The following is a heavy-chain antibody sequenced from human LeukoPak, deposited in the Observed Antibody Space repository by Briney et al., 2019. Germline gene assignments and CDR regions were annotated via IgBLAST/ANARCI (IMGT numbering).Heavy chain of an antibody. CDR3: AGEYCSSTSCYFYRYYFDY. CDR1: GCSISSSIYY. CDR2: IYYSGST. D-gene: IGHD2-2*01. Sequence: PSETLSLTCTVSGCSISSSIYYWGWIRQPPGKRLEWIGSIYYSGSTYYNPSLKSRVTISVYTSKNQSSLKLSSVTAADTAVYYCAGEYCSSTSCYFYRYYFDYWGQGTLVSVSS. J-gene: IGHJ4*02. V-gene: IGHV4-39*01.